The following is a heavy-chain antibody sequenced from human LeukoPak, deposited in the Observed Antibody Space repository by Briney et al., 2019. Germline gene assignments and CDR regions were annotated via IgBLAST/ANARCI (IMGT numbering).Heavy chain of an antibody. Sequence: GASVTVSCKASGGTFSSYAISWVRQAPGQGLEWMGGIIPIFGTANYAQKFQGRVTITTDESTSTAYMELSSLRSEDTAVYYCASSAGTTLEIDYWGQGTLVTVSS. CDR2: IIPIFGTA. V-gene: IGHV1-69*05. J-gene: IGHJ4*02. CDR1: GGTFSSYA. CDR3: ASSAGTTLEIDY. D-gene: IGHD1-7*01.